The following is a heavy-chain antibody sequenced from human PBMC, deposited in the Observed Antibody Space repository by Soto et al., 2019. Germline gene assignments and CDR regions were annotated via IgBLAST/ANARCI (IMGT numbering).Heavy chain of an antibody. CDR2: IYYSGST. Sequence: NPSETLSLTCTVSGGSISSSSYYWGWIRQPPGRGLEWIGSIYYSGSTYYNPSLKSRVTISVDTSKNQFSLKLSSVTAADTAVYYCATAKKWLFNYWGQGTLVTVSS. V-gene: IGHV4-39*01. CDR1: GGSISSSSYY. CDR3: ATAKKWLFNY. D-gene: IGHD5-12*01. J-gene: IGHJ4*02.